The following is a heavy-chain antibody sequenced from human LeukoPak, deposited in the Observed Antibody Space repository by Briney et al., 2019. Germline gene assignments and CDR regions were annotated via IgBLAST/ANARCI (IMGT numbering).Heavy chain of an antibody. D-gene: IGHD4-23*01. Sequence: SETLSLTCTVSGGSISSYYWSWIRQPPGKGLEWIGYIYYSGSTNYNPPLKSRVTISVDTSKNQFSLKLSSVTAADTAVYYCARGVVGYYGGNSFDYWGQGTLVTVSS. J-gene: IGHJ4*02. V-gene: IGHV4-59*01. CDR1: GGSISSYY. CDR3: ARGVVGYYGGNSFDY. CDR2: IYYSGST.